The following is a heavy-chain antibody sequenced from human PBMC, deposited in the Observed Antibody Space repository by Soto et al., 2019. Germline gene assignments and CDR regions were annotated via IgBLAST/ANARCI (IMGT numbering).Heavy chain of an antibody. Sequence: QVTLKESGPVLVKPTETLTLTCTVSGFSLSNARMGVSWIRQPPGKALEWLAHIFSNDEKSYSTSLKSRLTIPKDTSKRQLLLTITNMAPVDTATYYCARTIGYCSSTSCYAWFDPWGQGTLVTVSS. CDR1: GFSLSNARMG. J-gene: IGHJ5*02. CDR2: IFSNDEK. V-gene: IGHV2-26*01. CDR3: ARTIGYCSSTSCYAWFDP. D-gene: IGHD2-2*01.